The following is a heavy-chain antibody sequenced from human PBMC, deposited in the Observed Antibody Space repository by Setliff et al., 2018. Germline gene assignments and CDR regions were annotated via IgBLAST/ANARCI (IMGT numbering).Heavy chain of an antibody. Sequence: ASVKVSCKGSGYTFSTYAIIWMRQAPGQGLEWMGWINTNAGNPSYAQGFTGRFVFSLDTSVSTAYLQIGSLKAEDTAIYYCARGSRFGTIVYRGDYYLDVWGKGTTVTSP. J-gene: IGHJ6*03. CDR2: INTNAGNP. CDR3: ARGSRFGTIVYRGDYYLDV. V-gene: IGHV7-4-1*01. CDR1: GYTFSTYA. D-gene: IGHD3-10*01.